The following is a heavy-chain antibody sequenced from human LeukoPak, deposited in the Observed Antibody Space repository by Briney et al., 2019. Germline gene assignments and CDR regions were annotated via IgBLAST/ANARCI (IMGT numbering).Heavy chain of an antibody. V-gene: IGHV3-23*01. J-gene: IGHJ4*02. D-gene: IGHD2-2*01. CDR3: AKDLGYCSSTSCVDY. CDR2: ISGSGGST. Sequence: PGGSLRLSCAASGFTFSSYAMSWVRQAPGKGLEWVSAISGSGGSTYYADPVKGRFTISRDNSKNTLYLQMNSLRAEDTAIYYCAKDLGYCSSTSCVDYWGQGTLVTVSS. CDR1: GFTFSSYA.